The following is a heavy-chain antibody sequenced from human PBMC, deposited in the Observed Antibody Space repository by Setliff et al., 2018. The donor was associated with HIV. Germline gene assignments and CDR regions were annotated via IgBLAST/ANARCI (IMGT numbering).Heavy chain of an antibody. J-gene: IGHJ5*02. D-gene: IGHD4-17*01. V-gene: IGHV7-4-1*02. CDR2: INTQTGSP. CDR1: GHSFINYA. CDR3: ARALYGEYGGDLNWLDP. Sequence: ASVKVSCKASGHSFINYAMNWVRQAPGQGLEWMGWINTQTGSPTYAQAFTGRFVFSVDTSVTTAYLQISGLKTDDTAVYYCARALYGEYGGDLNWLDPWGQGTLVTVS.